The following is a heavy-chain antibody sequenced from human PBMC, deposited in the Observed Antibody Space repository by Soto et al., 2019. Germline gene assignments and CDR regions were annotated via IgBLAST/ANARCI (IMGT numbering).Heavy chain of an antibody. CDR1: GFTFENYA. J-gene: IGHJ6*02. V-gene: IGHV3-23*01. D-gene: IGHD3-3*01. Sequence: GSLRLSCVASGFTFENYAMSWVRQAPGKGLEWVSAISGSGGTTYYSDSVKGRYTISRDNSKNTVYLQMNDLRVEDAAEYFCAKDSWAIFGVPAGEYYAMDVWGQGTTVTVSS. CDR2: ISGSGGTT. CDR3: AKDSWAIFGVPAGEYYAMDV.